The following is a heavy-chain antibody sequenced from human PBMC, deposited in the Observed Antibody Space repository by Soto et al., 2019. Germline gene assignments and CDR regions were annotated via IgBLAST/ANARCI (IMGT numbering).Heavy chain of an antibody. CDR1: GGSISSSNW. CDR2: IYHSGST. J-gene: IGHJ6*04. D-gene: IGHD6-13*01. V-gene: IGHV4-4*02. Sequence: SETLSLTCAVSGGSISSSNWWSWVRQPPGKGLEWIGEIYHSGSTNYNPSLKSRVTISVDKSKNQFSLKLSSVTAADTAVYYCARDRRIQGIAAAGTGYYYYYYGTAVRGKGTTVTVSS. CDR3: ARDRRIQGIAAAGTGYYYYYYGTAV.